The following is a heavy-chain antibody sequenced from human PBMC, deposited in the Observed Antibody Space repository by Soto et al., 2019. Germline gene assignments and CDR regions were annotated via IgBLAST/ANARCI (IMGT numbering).Heavy chain of an antibody. Sequence: ASVKVSCKASGGTFSSYTISWVRQAPGQGLEWMGRIIPILGIANYAQKFQGRVTITADKSTSTAYMELSSLRSEDTAVYYCARGRAAAGIPYYFDYWGQGTLVTVSS. J-gene: IGHJ4*02. CDR1: GGTFSSYT. D-gene: IGHD6-13*01. CDR2: IIPILGIA. V-gene: IGHV1-69*02. CDR3: ARGRAAAGIPYYFDY.